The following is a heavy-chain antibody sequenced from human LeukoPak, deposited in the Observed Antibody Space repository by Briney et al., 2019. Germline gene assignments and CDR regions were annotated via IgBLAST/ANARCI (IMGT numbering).Heavy chain of an antibody. J-gene: IGHJ4*02. CDR2: ISGDGGST. CDR3: AKATPMITFGGVIEYFDY. CDR1: GFTFDDYA. V-gene: IGHV3-43*02. Sequence: PGGSLRLSCAASGFTFDDYAMHWVRQAPGKGLEWVSLISGDGGSTYYADSVKGRFTISRDNSKNSLYLQMNSLRTEDTALYYCAKATPMITFGGVIEYFDYWGQGTLVTVSS. D-gene: IGHD3-16*02.